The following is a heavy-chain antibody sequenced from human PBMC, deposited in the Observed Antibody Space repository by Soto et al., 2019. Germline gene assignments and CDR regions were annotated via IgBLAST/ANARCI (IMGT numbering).Heavy chain of an antibody. V-gene: IGHV3-21*01. J-gene: IGHJ4*02. CDR1: GFTSSSYS. CDR3: ARALSAYCSGGSCYSWDFDY. CDR2: ISSSSSYI. Sequence: GGSLRLSCAASGFTSSSYSMNWVRQAPGKGLEWVSSISSSSSYIYYADSVKGRFTISRDNAKNSLYLQMNSLRAEDTAVYYCARALSAYCSGGSCYSWDFDYWGQGTLVTFSS. D-gene: IGHD2-15*01.